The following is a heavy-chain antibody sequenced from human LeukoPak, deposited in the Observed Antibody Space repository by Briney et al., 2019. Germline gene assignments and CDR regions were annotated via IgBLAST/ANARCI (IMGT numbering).Heavy chain of an antibody. CDR1: GFTFTSYA. D-gene: IGHD3-3*01. Sequence: PGGSLRLSCAASGFTFTSYAMNWVRQAPGKGLEWVSSISSSSRDINYADSVKGRFTISRDNARNSLYLQTNSLRAEDTAVYYCARENDFWNGYYYFDYWGQGTLVTVSS. CDR3: ARENDFWNGYYYFDY. J-gene: IGHJ4*02. V-gene: IGHV3-21*01. CDR2: ISSSSRDI.